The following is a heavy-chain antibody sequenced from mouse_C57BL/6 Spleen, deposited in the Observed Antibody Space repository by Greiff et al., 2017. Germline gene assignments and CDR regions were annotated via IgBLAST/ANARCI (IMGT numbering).Heavy chain of an antibody. J-gene: IGHJ2*01. Sequence: QVQLQQSGAELARPGASVKLSCKASGYTFTSYGISWVKQRTGQGLEWIGEIYPRSGNTYYNEKFKGKATLTADKSSSTAYMELRSLTSEDSAVYFCARYTTVVGGPYYFDYWGQGTTLTVSS. CDR3: ARYTTVVGGPYYFDY. CDR2: IYPRSGNT. V-gene: IGHV1-81*01. CDR1: GYTFTSYG. D-gene: IGHD1-1*01.